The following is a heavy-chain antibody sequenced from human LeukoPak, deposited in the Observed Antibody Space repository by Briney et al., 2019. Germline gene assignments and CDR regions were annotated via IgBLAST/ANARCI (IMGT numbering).Heavy chain of an antibody. J-gene: IGHJ4*02. CDR1: GYTFTSYG. Sequence: ASVKVSRKASGYTFTSYGISWVRQAPGQGLEWMGIITTSGGSTSYAQKFQGRVTMTRDMSTSTVYMELSSLRSEDTAVYYCARDFYSSGWSYFDYWGQGTLVTVSS. D-gene: IGHD6-19*01. CDR2: ITTSGGST. CDR3: ARDFYSSGWSYFDY. V-gene: IGHV1-46*01.